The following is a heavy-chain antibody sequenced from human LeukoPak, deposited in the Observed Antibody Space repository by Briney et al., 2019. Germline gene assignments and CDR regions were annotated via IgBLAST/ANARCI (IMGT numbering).Heavy chain of an antibody. Sequence: ASVKVSCKASGYTFTGHYMHWVRQAPGQGLEWMGWLNLRSGGIKYAQNFQGKIDMTRHTSISTAYMELSRLASDDTAVYYCARDSFAGYSSSWHFDNWGQGNLVTVSS. D-gene: IGHD6-13*01. CDR2: LNLRSGGI. CDR3: ARDSFAGYSSSWHFDN. J-gene: IGHJ4*02. V-gene: IGHV1-2*02. CDR1: GYTFTGHY.